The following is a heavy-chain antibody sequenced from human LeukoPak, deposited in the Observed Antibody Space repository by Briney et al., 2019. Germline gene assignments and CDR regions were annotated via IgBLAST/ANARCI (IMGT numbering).Heavy chain of an antibody. CDR2: ISGSGGST. D-gene: IGHD5-18*01. CDR3: AKVGDTAMVTKGVDFDY. CDR1: GFTFSSYA. J-gene: IGHJ4*02. Sequence: GASLRLSCAASGFTFSSYAMSWVRQAPGKGLEWVSAISGSGGSTYYADSVKGRFNISRDNSKNTLYLQMNSLRAEDTAVYYCAKVGDTAMVTKGVDFDYWGQGTLVTVSS. V-gene: IGHV3-23*01.